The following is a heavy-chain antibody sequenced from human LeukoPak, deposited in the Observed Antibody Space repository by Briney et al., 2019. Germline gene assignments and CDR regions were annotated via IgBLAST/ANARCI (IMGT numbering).Heavy chain of an antibody. CDR3: STALDS. Sequence: GGSLRLSCAASGFTFSNYWMDWVRQAPGKGLEWVANIKQDGSEKYYVDSVKGRFTISRDNAGNSLYLQMDSLRAEDTAVYYCSTALDSWGRGTLVIVSS. CDR1: GFTFSNYW. CDR2: IKQDGSEK. V-gene: IGHV3-7*01. D-gene: IGHD2-15*01. J-gene: IGHJ4*02.